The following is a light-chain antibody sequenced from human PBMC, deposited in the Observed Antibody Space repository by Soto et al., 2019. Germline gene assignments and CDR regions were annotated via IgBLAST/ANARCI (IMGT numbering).Light chain of an antibody. J-gene: IGKJ3*01. V-gene: IGKV1-27*01. CDR3: QKYEGDPFT. CDR1: QDISSY. CDR2: AAS. Sequence: DIQMTQSPSSLSASVGDRVTITCRASQDISSYLAWYQQKPGKVPQLLIYAASTVHSGVPSRFSGSGSGTDFTLTISSQQPEDVATYYFQKYEGDPFTFGHVTKVEIK.